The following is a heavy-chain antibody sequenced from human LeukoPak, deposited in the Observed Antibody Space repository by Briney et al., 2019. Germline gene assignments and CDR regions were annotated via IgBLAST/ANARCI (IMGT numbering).Heavy chain of an antibody. CDR2: ISWNSGSI. CDR1: GFTFDDYA. J-gene: IGHJ3*02. CDR3: ARDTHYYGSGSPAFDI. V-gene: IGHV3-9*01. D-gene: IGHD3-10*01. Sequence: TGGSLRLSCAASGFTFDDYAMHWVRQAPGKGLEWVSGISWNSGSIGYADSVKGRFTISRDNAKNSLYLQMNSLRAEDTALYYCARDTHYYGSGSPAFDIWGQGTMVTVSS.